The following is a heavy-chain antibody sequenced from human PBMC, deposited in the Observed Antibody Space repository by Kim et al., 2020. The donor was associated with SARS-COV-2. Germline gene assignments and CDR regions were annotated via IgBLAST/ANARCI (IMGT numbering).Heavy chain of an antibody. V-gene: IGHV3-66*01. CDR2: SP. J-gene: IGHJ6*02. CDR3: ARGNYYYCMDV. Sequence: SPDYADSEKGRFTSSSDNSTNTLYLQRNGLRAEDTAVYYCARGNYYYCMDVWGQGTTVTVSS.